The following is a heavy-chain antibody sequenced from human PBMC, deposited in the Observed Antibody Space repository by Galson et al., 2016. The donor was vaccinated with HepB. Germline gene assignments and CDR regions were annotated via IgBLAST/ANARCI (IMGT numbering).Heavy chain of an antibody. CDR1: GFTFSDYF. Sequence: SLRLSCAASGFTFSDYFMAWIRQAPGKGLEWVAHIRYSGAPMSYAASVMGRFTISRDNTKNSLFLQMDRLSAEDSAVYYCVRSAKVNHYNFQGHYNYVLDVWGQGTTVTVSS. CDR2: IRYSGAPM. CDR3: VRSAKVNHYNFQGHYNYVLDV. J-gene: IGHJ6*02. V-gene: IGHV3-11*01. D-gene: IGHD1-1*01.